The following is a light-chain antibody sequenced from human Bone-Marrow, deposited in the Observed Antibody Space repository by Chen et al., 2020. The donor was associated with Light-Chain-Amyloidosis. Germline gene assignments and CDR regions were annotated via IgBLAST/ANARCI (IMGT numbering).Light chain of an antibody. V-gene: IGKV1-5*03. Sequence: DIQMTQSPSTLSASVGDRVTITCRASQSISIWLAWYQQKPGKAPNLLIYKGSSLESGVPSRFSGSGSGTEFTLTISSLQPDDFATYYCQRYNTYSRTVGQGTKVEI. CDR3: QRYNTYSRT. CDR2: KGS. J-gene: IGKJ1*01. CDR1: QSISIW.